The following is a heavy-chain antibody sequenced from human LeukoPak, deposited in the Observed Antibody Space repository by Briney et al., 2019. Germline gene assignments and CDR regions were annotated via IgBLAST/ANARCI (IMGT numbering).Heavy chain of an antibody. CDR2: INPNSGGT. V-gene: IGHV1-2*02. D-gene: IGHD2-2*01. CDR3: ARLVVVTPADTDAFNI. J-gene: IGHJ3*02. CDR1: GYTFTGYY. Sequence: ASVKVSCKASGYTFTGYYIHWVRQAPGQGLEWMGWINPNSGGTNFAQKFLGRVTMTRDTSISTAYMELSRLRSDDTAVYYCARLVVVTPADTDAFNIWGQGTMVTVSS.